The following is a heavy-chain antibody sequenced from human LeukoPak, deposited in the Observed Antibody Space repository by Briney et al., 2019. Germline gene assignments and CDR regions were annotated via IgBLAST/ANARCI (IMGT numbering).Heavy chain of an antibody. CDR3: AKGMGGLPTCMDV. V-gene: IGHV3-23*01. CDR2: ISGTGGSI. Sequence: GGSLRLSCAASGFTFGSKAMSWVRQAPGKGLEWVSAISGTGGSIYYADSVKGRFTISRDNSKSTLYLQMNSLRAEDTAVYYCAKGMGGLPTCMDVWGKGTTVTVSS. J-gene: IGHJ6*03. CDR1: GFTFGSKA. D-gene: IGHD3-16*01.